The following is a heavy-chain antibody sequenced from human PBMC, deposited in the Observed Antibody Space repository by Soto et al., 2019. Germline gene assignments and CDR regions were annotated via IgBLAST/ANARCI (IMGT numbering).Heavy chain of an antibody. D-gene: IGHD2-21*01. CDR3: ARGLGGGGLRPLDS. CDR2: MNPNSGNT. Sequence: QVKLVQSGAEVKKPGASVKVSCKASGYTFTSYDINWVRQATGQGLEGMGRMNPNSGNTGYAHKFQGRVTMTRSTSISTAYMELSSLRSEDTAVYYCARGLGGGGLRPLDSWGQGTLVTVSS. V-gene: IGHV1-8*01. CDR1: GYTFTSYD. J-gene: IGHJ4*02.